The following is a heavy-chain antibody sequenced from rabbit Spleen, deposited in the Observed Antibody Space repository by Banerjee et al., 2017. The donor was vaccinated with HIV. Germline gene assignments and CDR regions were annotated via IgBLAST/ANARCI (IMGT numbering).Heavy chain of an antibody. J-gene: IGHJ6*01. V-gene: IGHV1S47*01. CDR2: IDPVFGIT. D-gene: IGHD8-1*01. Sequence: QEQLVESGGGLVQPGGSLKLSCKASAFDFSSGGVSWVRQAPGKGLEWIGYIDPVFGITNYASWGNARFSISRENAENTVFLQMTSLTAADTATYFCARDGAGGSYFALWGPGTLVTVS. CDR1: AFDFSSGG. CDR3: ARDGAGGSYFAL.